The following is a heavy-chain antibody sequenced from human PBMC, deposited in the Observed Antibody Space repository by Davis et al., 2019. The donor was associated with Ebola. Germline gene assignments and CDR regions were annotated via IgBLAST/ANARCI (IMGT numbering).Heavy chain of an antibody. Sequence: AASVKVSCKASGYTFTSYYMHWVRQAPGQGLEWMGRLNTNTGNPTYAQGFTGRFVFSLDTSVSTAYLQISSLKAEDTAVYYCARDLDYGDLIYYYYGMDVWGKGTTVTVSS. D-gene: IGHD4-17*01. CDR3: ARDLDYGDLIYYYYGMDV. V-gene: IGHV7-4-1*02. CDR2: LNTNTGNP. J-gene: IGHJ6*04. CDR1: GYTFTSYY.